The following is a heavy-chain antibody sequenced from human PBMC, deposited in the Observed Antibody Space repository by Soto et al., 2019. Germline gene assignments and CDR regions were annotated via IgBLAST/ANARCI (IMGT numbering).Heavy chain of an antibody. V-gene: IGHV2-5*02. CDR3: AHFPRKQQCPRVTDVI. CDR1: GFSLSPSGVG. Sequence: GSCPTLVNPTQSITLTCTFSGFSLSPSGVGVGGIRQPPGKALEWLGIIFWDDEKRYRPSLRSRLTITKDTSTNQLVLTMTNMDLVHPATYFRAHFPRKQQCPRVTDVIWCHVTPVT. J-gene: IGHJ4*01. CDR2: IFWDDEK. D-gene: IGHD1-1*01.